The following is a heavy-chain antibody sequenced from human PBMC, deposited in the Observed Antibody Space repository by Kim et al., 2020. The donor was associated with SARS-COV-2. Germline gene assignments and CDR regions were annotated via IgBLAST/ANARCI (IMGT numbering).Heavy chain of an antibody. CDR1: GITFSNYA. CDR2: SGSDGGT. D-gene: IGHD3-10*01. J-gene: IGHJ4*02. V-gene: IGHV3-23*01. Sequence: GGSLRLSCSASGITFSNYALGWVRQAPEKGLEWVSSSGSDGGTNYAGSVKGRFTISRDNSRKTVSLQMNSLRVADTAIYYCGSYTSGSYYDYRGQGTLVT. CDR3: GSYTSGSYYDY.